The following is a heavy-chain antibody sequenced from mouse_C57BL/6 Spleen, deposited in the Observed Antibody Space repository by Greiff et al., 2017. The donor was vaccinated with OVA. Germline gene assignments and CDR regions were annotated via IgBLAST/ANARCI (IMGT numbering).Heavy chain of an antibody. J-gene: IGHJ2*01. V-gene: IGHV1-15*01. CDR2: IDPETGGT. Sequence: QVQLQQSGAELVRPGASVTLSCKASGYTFTDYEMHWVKQTPVHGLEWIGAIDPETGGTAYNQKFKGKAILTADKSSSTAYMELRSVTSEDSAVYYCTRGGSYYFDDWGQGTTLTVSS. CDR1: GYTFTDYE. CDR3: TRGGSYYFDD.